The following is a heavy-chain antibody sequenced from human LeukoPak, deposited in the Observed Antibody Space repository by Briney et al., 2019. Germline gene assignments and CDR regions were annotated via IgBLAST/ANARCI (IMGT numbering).Heavy chain of an antibody. V-gene: IGHV1-2*02. CDR1: GYTFTGYY. J-gene: IGHJ6*02. D-gene: IGHD1-26*01. Sequence: GASVKVSCKASGYTFTGYYMHWVRQAPGQGLEWMGWINPNSGGTNYAQKFQGRVTMTRDTSISTAYMEPSRLRSDDTAVYYCARDQSRYSLYYYYGMDVWGQGTTVTVSS. CDR3: ARDQSRYSLYYYYGMDV. CDR2: INPNSGGT.